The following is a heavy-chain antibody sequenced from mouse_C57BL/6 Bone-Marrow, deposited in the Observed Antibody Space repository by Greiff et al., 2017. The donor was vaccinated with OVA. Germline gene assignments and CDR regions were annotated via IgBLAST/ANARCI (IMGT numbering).Heavy chain of an antibody. CDR3: ARDKGSHWYFDV. J-gene: IGHJ1*03. Sequence: ESGPGLVKPSQSLSLTCSVTGYSITSGYYWNWIRQFPGNKLEWMGYISYDGSNNYNPSLKNRISITRDTSKNQFFLKLNSVTTEDTATYYCARDKGSHWYFDVWGTGTTVTVSS. V-gene: IGHV3-6*01. D-gene: IGHD1-1*02. CDR2: ISYDGSN. CDR1: GYSITSGYY.